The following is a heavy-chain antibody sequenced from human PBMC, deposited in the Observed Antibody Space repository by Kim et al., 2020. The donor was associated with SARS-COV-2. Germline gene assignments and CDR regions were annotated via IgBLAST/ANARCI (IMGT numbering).Heavy chain of an antibody. J-gene: IGHJ5*02. CDR1: GGSISSLSYF. D-gene: IGHD3-3*01. CDR2: VYYNGKA. V-gene: IGHV4-39*01. CDR3: AITYYDFSSGSSGFDP. Sequence: SETLSLTCSVSGGSISSLSYFWGWIRQPPGKGLECIGTVYYNGKAYYNPSPKGRVSISVDTSKNQFSLTLTSVTAADTALYYCAITYYDFSSGSSGFDPWGQGTLVSVSS.